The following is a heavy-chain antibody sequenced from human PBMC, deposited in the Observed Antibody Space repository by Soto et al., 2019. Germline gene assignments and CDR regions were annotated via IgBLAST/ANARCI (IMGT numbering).Heavy chain of an antibody. CDR1: GYPFTTYD. V-gene: IGHV1-8*01. CDR3: ARGRGWPDY. J-gene: IGHJ4*02. CDR2: INLNSGHT. Sequence: QVQLVQSGAEVKKPGASVKVSCKASGYPFTTYDISWVRQSAGQGLEWMGWINLNSGHTDYAQRFQGRVTMTRNTSLSTAYMELTTLTSEDTAVYYCARGRGWPDYWGQGTLVTVSS. D-gene: IGHD6-19*01.